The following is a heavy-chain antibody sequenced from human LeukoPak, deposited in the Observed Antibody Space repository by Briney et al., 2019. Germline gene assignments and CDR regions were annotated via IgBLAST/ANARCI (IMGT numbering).Heavy chain of an antibody. CDR2: IYYSGST. Sequence: SETLSLTCTVSGGSISSYYWSWIRQPPGKGLEWIGYIYYSGSTNYNPSLKSRVTISVDTSKNQFSLKLSSVTAADTAVYYCARDFAPALGYDYVWGSYRQEGTFDIWGQGTMVTVSS. D-gene: IGHD3-16*02. V-gene: IGHV4-59*01. J-gene: IGHJ3*02. CDR1: GGSISSYY. CDR3: ARDFAPALGYDYVWGSYRQEGTFDI.